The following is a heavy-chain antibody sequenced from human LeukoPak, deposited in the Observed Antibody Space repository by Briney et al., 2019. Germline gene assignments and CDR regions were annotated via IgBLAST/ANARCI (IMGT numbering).Heavy chain of an antibody. CDR3: ARDRRYSYGYYGMDV. V-gene: IGHV3-74*01. Sequence: GSLRLSCAASGFTLSSYWMHWVRQAPGKGLVWVSRINSDGSSTSYADSVKGRFTISRDNAKNTLYLQMNSLRAEDTAVYYCARDRRYSYGYYGMDVWGQGTAVTVSS. CDR2: INSDGSST. J-gene: IGHJ6*02. CDR1: GFTLSSYW. D-gene: IGHD5-18*01.